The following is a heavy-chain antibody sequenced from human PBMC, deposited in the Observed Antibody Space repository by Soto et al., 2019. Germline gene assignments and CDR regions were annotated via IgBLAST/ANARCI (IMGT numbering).Heavy chain of an antibody. CDR3: ARGPLRYFDWLPNNRLAP. V-gene: IGHV1-2*04. CDR2: INPNSGGT. D-gene: IGHD3-9*01. CDR1: GYTFTGYY. Sequence: GASVKVSCKASGYTFTGYYMHWVRQAPGQGLEWMGWINPNSGGTNYAQKFQGWVTMTRDTSISTAYMELSRLRSDDTAVYYCARGPLRYFDWLPNNRLAPWGQGTLVTVSS. J-gene: IGHJ5*02.